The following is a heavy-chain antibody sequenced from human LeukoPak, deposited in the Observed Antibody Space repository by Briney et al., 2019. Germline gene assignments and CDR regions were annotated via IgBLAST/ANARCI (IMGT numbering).Heavy chain of an antibody. D-gene: IGHD2-2*01. CDR1: GFTFSSYG. CDR3: ARAYPSRYCTSTSCYCDY. CDR2: IWYDGSNK. J-gene: IGHJ4*02. Sequence: PGGSLRLSCAASGFTFSSYGMHWVRQAPGKGLEWVAVIWYDGSNKYYADSVKGRFTISRDNSKNTLYLQMNSLRAEDTAVDYCARAYPSRYCTSTSCYCDYWGQGTLVTVSS. V-gene: IGHV3-33*01.